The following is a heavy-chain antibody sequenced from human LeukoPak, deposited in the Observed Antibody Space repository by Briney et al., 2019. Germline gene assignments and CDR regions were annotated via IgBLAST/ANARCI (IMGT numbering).Heavy chain of an antibody. Sequence: PGGSLRLSCAASGFTLRTYGMHWVRQAPGKGLEWVTLIRNDESNKYYADSVKGRFTISRDNSKNTLYLQMNSLRAEDTAVYFCAKVIGGSSAWYARGFDYWGQGTLVTVSS. D-gene: IGHD2-15*01. CDR3: AKVIGGSSAWYARGFDY. CDR2: IRNDESNK. J-gene: IGHJ4*02. CDR1: GFTLRTYG. V-gene: IGHV3-30*02.